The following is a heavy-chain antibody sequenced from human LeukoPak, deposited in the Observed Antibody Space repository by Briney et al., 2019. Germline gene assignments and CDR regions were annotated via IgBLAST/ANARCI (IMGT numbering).Heavy chain of an antibody. Sequence: GGSLRLSCAASGFTFSSYAMSWVRQAPGKGLEWVSSISSSSSYIYYADSVKGRFTISRDNAKNSLYLQMNSLRAEDTAVYYCARDRGGFPYYDFWSGYYYFDYWGQGTLVTVSS. D-gene: IGHD3-3*01. J-gene: IGHJ4*02. CDR2: ISSSSSYI. CDR3: ARDRGGFPYYDFWSGYYYFDY. V-gene: IGHV3-21*01. CDR1: GFTFSSYA.